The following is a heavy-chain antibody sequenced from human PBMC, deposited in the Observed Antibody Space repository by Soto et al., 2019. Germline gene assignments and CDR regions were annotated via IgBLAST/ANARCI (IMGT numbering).Heavy chain of an antibody. CDR3: ARGPAGITIFGVAPNWFDP. J-gene: IGHJ5*02. D-gene: IGHD3-3*01. V-gene: IGHV1-3*01. CDR1: GYTFTSYA. Sequence: ASVKVSCKASGYTFTSYAMHWVRQAPGQRLEWMGWINAGNGNTKYSQKFQGRVTITRDTSASTAYMELSSLRSEDTAVHYCARGPAGITIFGVAPNWFDPWGQGTLVTVSS. CDR2: INAGNGNT.